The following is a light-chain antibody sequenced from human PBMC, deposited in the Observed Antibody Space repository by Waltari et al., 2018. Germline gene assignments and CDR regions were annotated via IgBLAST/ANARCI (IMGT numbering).Light chain of an antibody. V-gene: IGLV1-40*01. CDR1: SSNIGAGFE. Sequence: QSVLTQPPSVSGAPGQRVTISCTGTSSNIGAGFEVFWYQQLPGSAPQLLIFASYKRSSGFPDRISGSTSGTSASLAITGLQAEDEADYYCQSYDSSLSGRVFGGGTRLTVL. J-gene: IGLJ3*02. CDR2: ASY. CDR3: QSYDSSLSGRV.